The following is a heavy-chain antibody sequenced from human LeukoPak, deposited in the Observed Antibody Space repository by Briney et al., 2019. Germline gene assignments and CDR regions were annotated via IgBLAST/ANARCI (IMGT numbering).Heavy chain of an antibody. J-gene: IGHJ4*02. CDR3: ARGSVVTARFDY. CDR1: GFTFSSYS. CDR2: ISFGSSNI. Sequence: GGSLRLSCAASGFTFSSYSMNWVRQAPGKGLEWVSYISFGSSNIYYADSVKGRFTISRDNAKNSVFLQMNGLRAEDTAVYYCARGSVVTARFDYWGQGTLVTVSS. V-gene: IGHV3-48*04. D-gene: IGHD2-21*02.